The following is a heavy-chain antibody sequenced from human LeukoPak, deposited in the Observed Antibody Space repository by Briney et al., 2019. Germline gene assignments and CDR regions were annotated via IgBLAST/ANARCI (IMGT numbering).Heavy chain of an antibody. D-gene: IGHD3-22*01. CDR1: GYTFPSYF. CDR3: ARDMGRVVITYDAFDI. Sequence: ASVKVSCKASGYTFPSYFMHWVRQAPGQGLEWMGIINPTGGSTTYAQKFQGRVTMTRDTSTSTVYMELSSLRSEDTAVYYCARDMGRVVITYDAFDIWGQGTMVTVSS. CDR2: INPTGGST. J-gene: IGHJ3*02. V-gene: IGHV1-46*01.